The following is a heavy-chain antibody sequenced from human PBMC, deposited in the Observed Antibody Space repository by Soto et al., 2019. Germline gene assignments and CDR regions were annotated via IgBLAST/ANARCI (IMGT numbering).Heavy chain of an antibody. Sequence: GGSLRLSCAASGFTFSSYAMSWVRQAPGKGLEWVSAISGSGGSTYYADSVKGRFTISRDNSKSTLYLQMNRLRAEDTAVYYCAKDLLAYCGGDCYSFAPPGYWGQGTLVTVSS. CDR3: AKDLLAYCGGDCYSFAPPGY. D-gene: IGHD2-21*02. CDR2: ISGSGGST. CDR1: GFTFSSYA. J-gene: IGHJ4*02. V-gene: IGHV3-23*01.